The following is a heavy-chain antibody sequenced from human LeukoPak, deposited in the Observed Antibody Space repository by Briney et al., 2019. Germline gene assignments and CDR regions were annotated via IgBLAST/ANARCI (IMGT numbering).Heavy chain of an antibody. CDR3: ARASTYYYDNSGYFFYYYDF. CDR1: GFTFSSYW. V-gene: IGHV3-7*02. Sequence: GSLRLSCAASGFTFSSYWMSWVRQAPGKGLEWVANIKQDGSEKYYVDSVKGRFTISRDNAKNSLYLQMNSLRGEDTAVYYCARASTYYYDNSGYFFYYYDFWGQGILVTVSS. CDR2: IKQDGSEK. J-gene: IGHJ4*02. D-gene: IGHD3-22*01.